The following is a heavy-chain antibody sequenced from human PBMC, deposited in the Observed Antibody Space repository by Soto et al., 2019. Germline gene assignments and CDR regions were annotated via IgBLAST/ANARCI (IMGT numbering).Heavy chain of an antibody. V-gene: IGHV3-74*01. Sequence: EVKLVESGGDLVQPGGSLRLSCAASGLTFSTYWMHWVRQVPGKGPEWVSRMSSDGSSTAYADSVRGRFIISRDNAKNTLYLQMNSLRVDDTAVYYCARGTVRDHDFGDHWGLGTLVAVSS. CDR2: MSSDGSST. D-gene: IGHD4-17*01. CDR3: ARGTVRDHDFGDH. J-gene: IGHJ4*02. CDR1: GLTFSTYW.